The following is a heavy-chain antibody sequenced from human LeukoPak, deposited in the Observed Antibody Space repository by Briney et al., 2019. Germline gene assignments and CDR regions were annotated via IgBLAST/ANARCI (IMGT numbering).Heavy chain of an antibody. CDR2: INSDGSST. V-gene: IGHV3-74*01. Sequence: GGSLRLSCAASGFTFSSYWMPWVRHAPGKGLVWVSRINSDGSSTSYADSVKGRFTISRDNAKNTLYLQMNSLRAEDTAVYYCARVNYDFWSGYSYDYWGQGTLVTVSS. D-gene: IGHD3-3*01. J-gene: IGHJ4*02. CDR1: GFTFSSYW. CDR3: ARVNYDFWSGYSYDY.